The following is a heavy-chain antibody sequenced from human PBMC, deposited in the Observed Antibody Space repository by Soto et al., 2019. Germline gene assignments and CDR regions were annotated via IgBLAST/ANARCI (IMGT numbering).Heavy chain of an antibody. Sequence: PSETMSLTWAVSGGSLSGYYWSWFRQPPGKGLEWIGTIKHSGITNYNSSLMSRVTISLETSKNQFSLNLISVTAADTAVYYCARSIRLVASTRPYNYFGLDVWGQGTPVTVSS. CDR2: IKHSGIT. J-gene: IGHJ6*02. CDR1: GGSLSGYY. D-gene: IGHD1-1*01. CDR3: ARSIRLVASTRPYNYFGLDV. V-gene: IGHV4-34*01.